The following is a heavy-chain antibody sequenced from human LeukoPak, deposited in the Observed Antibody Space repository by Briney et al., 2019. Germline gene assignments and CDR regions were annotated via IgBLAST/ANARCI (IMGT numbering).Heavy chain of an antibody. V-gene: IGHV4-59*11. CDR3: ARESPVRDGYFYYYYMDV. CDR1: GGSISGHY. J-gene: IGHJ6*03. CDR2: IDYSGST. D-gene: IGHD5-24*01. Sequence: PSETLSLTCSVSGGSISGHYWSWIRQPPGKRLEWIGYIDYSGSTNNNPSLKSRVTISVDTSNNQLSLKLTSVTAADTAVYYCARESPVRDGYFYYYYMDVWGKGTTVTISS.